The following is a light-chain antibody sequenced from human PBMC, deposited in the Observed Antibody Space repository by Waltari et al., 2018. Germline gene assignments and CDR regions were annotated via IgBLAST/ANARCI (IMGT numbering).Light chain of an antibody. Sequence: DIVMTHSPDSLAVSLGEGATINCKSCQSVLYSSNNKNYLAWYQQKPGQPPKLRIYWASTGESGVPDRCSGSGSGTDFTLTISSLQAEDVAVYYCQQYYSTPPLTFGGGTKVEIK. V-gene: IGKV4-1*01. CDR1: QSVLYSSNNKNY. CDR3: QQYYSTPPLT. CDR2: WAS. J-gene: IGKJ4*01.